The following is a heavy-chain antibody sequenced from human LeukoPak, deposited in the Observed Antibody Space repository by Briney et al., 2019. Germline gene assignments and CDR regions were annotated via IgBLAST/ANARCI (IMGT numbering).Heavy chain of an antibody. CDR1: GGSISSYY. CDR3: ARDVGATPGYFDY. D-gene: IGHD1-26*01. J-gene: IGHJ4*02. V-gene: IGHV4-59*01. CDR2: IYYSGST. Sequence: PSETLSLTCTVSGGSISSYYWSWIRQPPGKGLEWIGYIYYSGSTNYNPSLTSRVTISVDTSKNQFSLKLSSVTAADTAVYYCARDVGATPGYFDYWGQGTLVTVSS.